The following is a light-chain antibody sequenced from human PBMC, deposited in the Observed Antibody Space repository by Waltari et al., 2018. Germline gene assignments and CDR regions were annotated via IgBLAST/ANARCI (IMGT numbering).Light chain of an antibody. Sequence: QSALTQPASVSGSPGQSITISCTGTTRDVGRYNYVSWYQCHPGKAPELIISEVTNRPSGGSDRFSGSKSGNTASLSISGLQPEDEADYYCSSYTSIKTPYVVFGGGTKVTVL. J-gene: IGLJ2*01. CDR2: EVT. CDR3: SSYTSIKTPYVV. V-gene: IGLV2-14*01. CDR1: TRDVGRYNY.